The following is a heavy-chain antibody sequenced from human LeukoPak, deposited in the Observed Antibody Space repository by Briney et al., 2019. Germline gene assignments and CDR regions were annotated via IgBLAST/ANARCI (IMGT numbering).Heavy chain of an antibody. CDR3: AKVTRYYYGMEV. V-gene: IGHV1-8*01. CDR2: MNPNSGNK. Sequence: ASVKVSCKASGYSFTSYDISWVRQATGQGLEWMGWMNPNSGNKGYAQKFQGRVTMTTNTSVSIAYMELSSLRSEDTAVYFCAKVTRYYYGMEVWGQGTTVTVSS. CDR1: GYSFTSYD. J-gene: IGHJ6*02. D-gene: IGHD1-14*01.